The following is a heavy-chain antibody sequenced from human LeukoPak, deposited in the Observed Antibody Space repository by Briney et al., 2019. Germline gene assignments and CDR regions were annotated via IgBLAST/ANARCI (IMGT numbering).Heavy chain of an antibody. D-gene: IGHD3-16*01. CDR2: IYHSGST. V-gene: IGHV4-38-2*02. J-gene: IGHJ4*02. Sequence: PSETLSLTCTVSGYSISSGYYWGWIRQPPGKGLEWIGSIYHSGSTYYNPSLKSRVTISVDTSNNQFSLTMAPVTAADTAVYYCARLPRGLIRSYWGQGTLVTVSS. CDR3: ARLPRGLIRSY. CDR1: GYSISSGYY.